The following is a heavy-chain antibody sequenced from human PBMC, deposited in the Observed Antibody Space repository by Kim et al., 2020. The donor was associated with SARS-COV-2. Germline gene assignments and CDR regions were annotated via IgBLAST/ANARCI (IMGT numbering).Heavy chain of an antibody. D-gene: IGHD5-12*01. CDR1: GFTFSSYW. Sequence: GGSLRLSCAASGFTFSSYWMHWVRQAPGKGLVWVSRINSDGSSTSYADSVKGRFTISRDNAKNTLYLQMNSLRAEDTAVYYCARGFGDIVATIQRRFDPWGQGTLVTVSS. CDR2: INSDGSST. CDR3: ARGFGDIVATIQRRFDP. J-gene: IGHJ5*02. V-gene: IGHV3-74*01.